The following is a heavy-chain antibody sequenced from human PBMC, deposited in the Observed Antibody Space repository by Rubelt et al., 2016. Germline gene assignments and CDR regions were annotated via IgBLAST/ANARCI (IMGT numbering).Heavy chain of an antibody. J-gene: IGHJ4*02. Sequence: QLQLQESGPGLVKPSETLSLTCTVSGGSISSSSYYWGWIRQPPGKGLEWIGSIYYSGSTYYNPSLMSRVTISVDTSKNQFSLKLSSVTAADTAVYYCARSYYDILTGYPANFDYWGQGTLVTVSS. V-gene: IGHV4-39*01. D-gene: IGHD3-9*01. CDR3: ARSYYDILTGYPANFDY. CDR1: GGSISSSSYY. CDR2: IYYSGST.